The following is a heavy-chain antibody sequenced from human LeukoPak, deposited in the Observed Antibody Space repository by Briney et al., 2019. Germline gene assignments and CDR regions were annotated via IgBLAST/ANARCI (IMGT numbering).Heavy chain of an antibody. Sequence: GGSLRLSCAASGFTFSSYWKHWVRQAPGKGLVWVSRINSDGSRTGYADSVKGRFTISRDNAKNTLYLQMNSLRAEDTAVYFCVKGSAAVGDNTRLFDYWGQGTLVTVSS. V-gene: IGHV3-74*01. CDR3: VKGSAAVGDNTRLFDY. CDR2: INSDGSRT. CDR1: GFTFSSYW. J-gene: IGHJ4*02. D-gene: IGHD1-26*01.